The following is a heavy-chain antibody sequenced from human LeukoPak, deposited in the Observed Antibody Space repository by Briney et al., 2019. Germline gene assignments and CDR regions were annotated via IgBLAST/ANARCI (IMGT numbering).Heavy chain of an antibody. CDR2: IYTSGST. D-gene: IGHD3-22*01. CDR1: GGSISSGSYY. Sequence: PSQTLSLTCTVSGGSISSGSYYWRWVRQPAGTGLEWIGRIYTSGSTNYNPSLKSRVTISVDTSKNQFSLKLSSVTAADTAVYYCARGIVADAFDIWGQGTMVTVSS. CDR3: ARGIVADAFDI. V-gene: IGHV4-61*02. J-gene: IGHJ3*02.